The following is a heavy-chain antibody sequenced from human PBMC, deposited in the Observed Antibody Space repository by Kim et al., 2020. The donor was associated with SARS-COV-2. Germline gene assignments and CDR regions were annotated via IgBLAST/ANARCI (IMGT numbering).Heavy chain of an antibody. V-gene: IGHV3-21*01. CDR2: ITRSGCYA. Sequence: GGSLRLSCAASGFTFGDYNMNWVRQAPGKGLEWVSSITRSGCYAYYAGSVKGRFTISRDNAKNSLFLQMNSLRAEDTAVYYCATEGKIAGSALFDFWGQGAPVTVSS. CDR3: ATEGKIAGSALFDF. J-gene: IGHJ4*02. CDR1: GFTFGDYN. D-gene: IGHD6-13*01.